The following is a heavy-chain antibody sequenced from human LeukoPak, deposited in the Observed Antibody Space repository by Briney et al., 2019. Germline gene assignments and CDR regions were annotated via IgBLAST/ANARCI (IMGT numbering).Heavy chain of an antibody. Sequence: PPGGSLTLSCAASGFTFSSSWMSWVRQTPGKGLEWVANINQDGSERYYVDSVKGRFTISRDNAKNSLYLQMNSLRAEDTAVYYCAKFYSSSSGGFDYWGQGTLVTVSS. CDR1: GFTFSSSW. J-gene: IGHJ4*02. CDR3: AKFYSSSSGGFDY. V-gene: IGHV3-7*01. CDR2: INQDGSER. D-gene: IGHD6-6*01.